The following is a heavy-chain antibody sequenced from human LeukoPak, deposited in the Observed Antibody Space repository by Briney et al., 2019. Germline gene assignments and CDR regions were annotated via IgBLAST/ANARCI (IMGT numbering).Heavy chain of an antibody. CDR3: ARAPSNAHFDY. V-gene: IGHV3-7*01. D-gene: IGHD3-3*02. CDR1: GFTFSSYW. J-gene: IGHJ4*02. Sequence: GGSLRLSCAASGFTFSSYWMSWVRQAPGKGLEWVANIKQDGSEKYYVDSVKGRFTISRDDAKNSLYLQMNSLRAEDTAVYYCARAPSNAHFDYWGQGTLVTVSS. CDR2: IKQDGSEK.